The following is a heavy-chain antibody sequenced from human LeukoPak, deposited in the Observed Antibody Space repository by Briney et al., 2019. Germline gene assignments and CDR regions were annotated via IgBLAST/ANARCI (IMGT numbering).Heavy chain of an antibody. CDR2: IHTSGST. Sequence: SETLSLTCTVSGGSISSYYWSWIRQPAGKGLEWIGRIHTSGSTNYNPSLKSRVTMSVDTSKNQFSLKLSSVTAADTAVYYCASHSRGSGYSPGYYYYYMDVWGKGTTVTVSS. J-gene: IGHJ6*03. D-gene: IGHD3-22*01. CDR3: ASHSRGSGYSPGYYYYYMDV. V-gene: IGHV4-4*07. CDR1: GGSISSYY.